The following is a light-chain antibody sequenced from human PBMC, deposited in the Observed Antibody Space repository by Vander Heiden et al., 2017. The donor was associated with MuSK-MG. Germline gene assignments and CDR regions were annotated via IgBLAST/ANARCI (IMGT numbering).Light chain of an antibody. Sequence: ETVMTQSPATRSVSPGERVTLSCRASQSVSTNLAWYQQKPGQAPRLLIYGASARANGIPARFSGGGSGTEFTLTISSLQPEDFAVYYCHQYDNWPPWTFGQGTRVEIK. J-gene: IGKJ1*01. CDR1: QSVSTN. V-gene: IGKV3D-15*01. CDR3: HQYDNWPPWT. CDR2: GAS.